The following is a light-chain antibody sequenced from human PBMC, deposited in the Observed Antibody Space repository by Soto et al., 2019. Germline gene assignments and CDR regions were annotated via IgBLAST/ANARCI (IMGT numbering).Light chain of an antibody. CDR2: EVS. CDR1: SSDVGAYNY. J-gene: IGLJ3*02. Sequence: QSALTQPPSASGSPGQSVTISCTGTSSDVGAYNYVSWYQQYPGKAPKLMIYEVSKRPSVVPDRISGSKSGKTASLTVSGLQPEDEADYYCTSYAGSNIWVFGGVTKVTVL. CDR3: TSYAGSNIWV. V-gene: IGLV2-8*01.